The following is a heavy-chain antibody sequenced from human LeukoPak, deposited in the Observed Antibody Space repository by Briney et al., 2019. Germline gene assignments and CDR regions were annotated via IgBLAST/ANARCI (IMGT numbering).Heavy chain of an antibody. Sequence: SETLSLTCTVSGYSISSGYYWGWIRQPPGKGLEWIGSIYHSGSTYYNPSLKSRVTISVDRSKNQFSLKLSSVTAADTAVYYCAREFPFVVPAAIGGEGYWGQGTLVTVSS. CDR1: GYSISSGYY. V-gene: IGHV4-38-2*02. CDR3: AREFPFVVPAAIGGEGY. D-gene: IGHD2-2*02. CDR2: IYHSGST. J-gene: IGHJ4*02.